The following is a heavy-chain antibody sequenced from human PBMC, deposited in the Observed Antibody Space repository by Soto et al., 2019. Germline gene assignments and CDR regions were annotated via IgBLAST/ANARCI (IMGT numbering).Heavy chain of an antibody. CDR3: ARSQDSSGYWNNCFDP. V-gene: IGHV1-69*13. D-gene: IGHD3-22*01. Sequence: ASVKVSCKASGGTFSTYTMTWVRQAPGQGLEWMGGIIPLFGTANYAQKFQGRVTITADESTSTVYMELSSLRSEDTAVYYCARSQDSSGYWNNCFDPWGQGTLVTVAS. CDR1: GGTFSTYT. J-gene: IGHJ5*02. CDR2: IIPLFGTA.